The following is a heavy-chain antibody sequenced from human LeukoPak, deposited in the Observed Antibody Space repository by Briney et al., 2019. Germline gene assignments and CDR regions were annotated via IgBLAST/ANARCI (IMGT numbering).Heavy chain of an antibody. J-gene: IGHJ3*02. Sequence: SGGSLRLSCAASGFTFSSYGMHWVRQAPGKGLEWVAAISYDGSNKYYADSVKGRFTISVKGRFTISRDNPKNTLYLQMKSLRAEDTAVYYCAKDNGFREFRDAFDIWGQGTMVTVSS. CDR3: AKDNGFREFRDAFDI. D-gene: IGHD3-10*01. V-gene: IGHV3-30*18. CDR1: GFTFSSYG. CDR2: ISYDGSNK.